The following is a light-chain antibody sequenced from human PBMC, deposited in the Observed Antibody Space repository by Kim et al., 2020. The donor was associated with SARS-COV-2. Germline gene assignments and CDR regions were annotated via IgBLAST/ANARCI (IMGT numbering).Light chain of an antibody. CDR2: TTN. CDR3: ASWDDRLNGWV. CDR1: TSTIATNS. J-gene: IGLJ3*02. Sequence: GPRFTISCSATTSTIATNSVDWFQHLPGTAPKLLIHTTNQRPSGVPDRFSGFNSGTSASLAISGLQSEDEADYYCASWDDRLNGWVFGGGTKVTVL. V-gene: IGLV1-44*01.